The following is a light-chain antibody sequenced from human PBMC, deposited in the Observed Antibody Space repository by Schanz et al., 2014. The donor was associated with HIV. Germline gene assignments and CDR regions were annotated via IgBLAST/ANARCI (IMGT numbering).Light chain of an antibody. CDR3: QRYNSYSHT. Sequence: DIQMTQSPSTLSASVGDGVTITCRASQYISRWLAWYQQKPGQAPHLLIYQASTLQTGVSSRFSGSGSGTEFTLTISSLQPDDFATYYCQRYNSYSHTFGQGTKLEFK. J-gene: IGKJ2*01. CDR2: QAS. CDR1: QYISRW. V-gene: IGKV1-5*03.